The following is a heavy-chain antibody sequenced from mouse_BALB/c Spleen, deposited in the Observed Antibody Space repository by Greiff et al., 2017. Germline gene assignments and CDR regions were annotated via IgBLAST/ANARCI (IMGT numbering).Heavy chain of an antibody. CDR1: GFNIKDYY. Sequence: EVHLVESGAELVKPGALVKLSCKASGFNIKDYYMHWVKQRPEQGLEWIGWIDPENGNTIYDPKFQGKASITADTSSNTAYLQLSSLTSEDTAVYYCARFLYRYYAMDYWGQGTSVTVSS. J-gene: IGHJ4*01. CDR3: ARFLYRYYAMDY. D-gene: IGHD2-14*01. V-gene: IGHV14-1*02. CDR2: IDPENGNT.